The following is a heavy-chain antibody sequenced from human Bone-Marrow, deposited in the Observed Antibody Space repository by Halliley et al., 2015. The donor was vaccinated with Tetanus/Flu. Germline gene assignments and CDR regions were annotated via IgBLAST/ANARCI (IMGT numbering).Heavy chain of an antibody. D-gene: IGHD3-22*01. CDR2: IYSTGDT. Sequence: WVSTIYSTGDTYYADSVKGRFSISRDNSKNTLYLQMSSLRAEDTAMFYCARDTFESTGYAPFDYWGQGTRVTVSS. V-gene: IGHV3-53*01. CDR3: ARDTFESTGYAPFDY. J-gene: IGHJ4*02.